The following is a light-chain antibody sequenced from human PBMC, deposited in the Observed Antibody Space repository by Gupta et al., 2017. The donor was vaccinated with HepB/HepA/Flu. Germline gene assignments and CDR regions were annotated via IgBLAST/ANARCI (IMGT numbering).Light chain of an antibody. J-gene: IGKJ1*01. CDR2: AAS. CDR1: QSISSY. V-gene: IGKV1-39*01. CDR3: QQSYSLWT. Sequence: DIQMTQSPSSLSASVGDRVTITCRASQSISSYLNWYQQKPGKAPKLLIYAASSLQSGVPSRFSGSGSGTDFTLTISSLQPEDFATYYCQQSYSLWTFGQGTXVEIK.